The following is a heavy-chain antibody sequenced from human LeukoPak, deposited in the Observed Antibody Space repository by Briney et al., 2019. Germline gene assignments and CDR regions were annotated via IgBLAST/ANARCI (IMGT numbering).Heavy chain of an antibody. V-gene: IGHV3-43*02. CDR1: GFTFDDYA. CDR3: AKDHSTGWYYLDY. D-gene: IGHD6-19*01. CDR2: ITGDGGST. J-gene: IGHJ4*02. Sequence: PGGSLRLSCAASGFTFDDYAMHWVRQAPGKGLEWVSLITGDGGSTYYADSVKGRFTISRDNSKDSLYLQMNSLGTEDTALYYCAKDHSTGWYYLDYWGQGTLVTVSS.